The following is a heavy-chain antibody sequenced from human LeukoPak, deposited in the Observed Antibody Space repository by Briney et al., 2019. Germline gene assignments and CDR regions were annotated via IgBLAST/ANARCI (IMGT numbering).Heavy chain of an antibody. CDR1: GGSFSGYY. CDR2: INHSGST. J-gene: IGHJ4*02. D-gene: IGHD6-19*01. CDR3: ARGTAVAGPKGRTPDY. Sequence: KPSETLSLTCAVYGGSFSGYYWSWIRQPPGKGLEWIGEINHSGSTNYNPSLKSRVTISVDTSKNQFSLKLSSVTAADTAVYYCARGTAVAGPKGRTPDYWGQGTLVTVSS. V-gene: IGHV4-34*01.